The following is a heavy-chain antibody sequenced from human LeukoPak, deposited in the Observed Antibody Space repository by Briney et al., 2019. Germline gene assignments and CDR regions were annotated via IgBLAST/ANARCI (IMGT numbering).Heavy chain of an antibody. D-gene: IGHD3-3*01. Sequence: SETLSLTCAVSGYSISSGYYWGRIRQPPGKGLEWIGSIYHSGSTYYNPPLKSRVTISVDTSKNQFSLKLSSVTAADTAVYYCARTPSITMFGVVIMPTQFDYWGQGTLVTVSS. CDR3: ARTPSITMFGVVIMPTQFDY. CDR2: IYHSGST. J-gene: IGHJ4*02. V-gene: IGHV4-38-2*01. CDR1: GYSISSGYY.